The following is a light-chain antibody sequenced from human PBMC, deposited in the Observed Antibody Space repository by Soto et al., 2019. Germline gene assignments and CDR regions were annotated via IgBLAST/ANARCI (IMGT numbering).Light chain of an antibody. J-gene: IGLJ2*01. CDR2: EVT. Sequence: QSVLTQPASVSGSPGQSITISCTGTSSDVGSYNLVSWYQQHPGKAPKPMIYEVTKRPSGVSNRFSGSKSGNTASRTISGLQTEDEADYYCCSYAGSSTFEVFGGGTKLTVL. CDR1: SSDVGSYNL. V-gene: IGLV2-23*02. CDR3: CSYAGSSTFEV.